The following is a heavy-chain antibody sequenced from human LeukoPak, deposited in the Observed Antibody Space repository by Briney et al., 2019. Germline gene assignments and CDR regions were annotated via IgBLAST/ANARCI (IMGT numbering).Heavy chain of an antibody. CDR1: GFTFSSYG. CDR3: ASRPPSETYFAVFDY. Sequence: GGSLRLSCAASGFTFSSYGMHWVRQAPGKGLEWVAFIRYDRSNKYYPDSVKGRFTISRDNSKNTLYLEMNNLRAEDTAVYYCASRPPSETYFAVFDYWARGPWSPSPQ. CDR2: IRYDRSNK. V-gene: IGHV3-30*02. D-gene: IGHD1-26*01. J-gene: IGHJ4*02.